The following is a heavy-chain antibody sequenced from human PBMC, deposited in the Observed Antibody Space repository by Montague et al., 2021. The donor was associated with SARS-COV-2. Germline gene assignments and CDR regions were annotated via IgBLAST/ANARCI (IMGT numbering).Heavy chain of an antibody. Sequence: SLSLSFSASGFPFSNYVMAWVRQVPGKGLEWVTAISGSGGSTYYADSVKGRSTVSRDNSKNTVYLQMNSLRVDDTAVYFCARGLDYQDSSGYSYLRHWGQGTLVTVS. CDR3: ARGLDYQDSSGYSYLRH. V-gene: IGHV3-23*01. CDR2: ISGSGGST. D-gene: IGHD3-22*01. J-gene: IGHJ1*01. CDR1: GFPFSNYV.